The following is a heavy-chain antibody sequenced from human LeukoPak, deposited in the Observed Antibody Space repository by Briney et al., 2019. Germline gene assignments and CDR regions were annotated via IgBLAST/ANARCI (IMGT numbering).Heavy chain of an antibody. D-gene: IGHD3-9*01. CDR2: INPSGGST. J-gene: IGHJ4*02. V-gene: IGHV1-46*01. Sequence: PVASVKVSCKASGYTFTSYYMHWVRQAPGQGLEWMGIINPSGGSTSYAQKFQGRVTMTRDTSTSTVYMELSSLRSEDTAVYYCARSLIHSYYDILTGYVIDYWGQGTLVTVSS. CDR3: ARSLIHSYYDILTGYVIDY. CDR1: GYTFTSYY.